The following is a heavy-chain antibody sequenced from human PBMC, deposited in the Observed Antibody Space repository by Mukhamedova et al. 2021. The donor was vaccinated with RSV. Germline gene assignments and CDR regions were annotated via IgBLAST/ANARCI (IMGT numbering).Heavy chain of an antibody. CDR3: ARRYRAFDI. J-gene: IGHJ3*02. Sequence: AEYVGGRFTISRDNAKNSLYLQMNSLRAEDTAVYYCARRYRAFDIWGQGTMVTVSS. D-gene: IGHD4-11*01. V-gene: IGHV3-48*03.